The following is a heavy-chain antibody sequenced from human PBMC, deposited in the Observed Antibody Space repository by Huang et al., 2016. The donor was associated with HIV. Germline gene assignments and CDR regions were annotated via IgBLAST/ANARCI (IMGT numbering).Heavy chain of an antibody. D-gene: IGHD1-1*01. CDR1: GGSFSGYY. CDR2: INHRGSP. CDR3: ARERMMSWLDDHDAFDI. V-gene: IGHV4-34*01. Sequence: QVQLQQWGAGLLKPSETLSLTCAVYGGSFSGYYWGWIRQSPGKGLEWIGEINHRGSPNYNPSLKSRRTISVDTSKNQFSLKLSSVTAADTAVYYCARERMMSWLDDHDAFDIWGQGTMVTVSS. J-gene: IGHJ3*02.